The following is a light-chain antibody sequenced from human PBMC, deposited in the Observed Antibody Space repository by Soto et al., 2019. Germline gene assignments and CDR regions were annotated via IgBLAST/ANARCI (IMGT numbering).Light chain of an antibody. CDR1: QGVGRF. V-gene: IGKV3-11*01. Sequence: EIVLTQSPATLSLSPGERAALSCRASQGVGRFLAWYQQKPGQAPRLLIYDASNRATGIAARFSGSGSETDFTLAMDYLEPEDFAVYYCQQRGGWPRTFAGGTKVAIK. CDR2: DAS. CDR3: QQRGGWPRT. J-gene: IGKJ4*01.